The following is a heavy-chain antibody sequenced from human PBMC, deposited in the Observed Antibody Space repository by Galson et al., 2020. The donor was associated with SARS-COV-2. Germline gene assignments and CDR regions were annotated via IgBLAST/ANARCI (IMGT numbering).Heavy chain of an antibody. CDR3: AREWGDISSSVFDY. Sequence: ASVKVSCKTSGYTFTSYQLHWVRQAPGQGLEWVGIINPRDDITTYAQKFQGRVTVTRETSTSTVYMELSSLRREDTAVYFRAREWGDISSSVFDYWCRGTLFTVSS. V-gene: IGHV1-46*01. J-gene: IGHJ4*02. CDR2: INPRDDIT. D-gene: IGHD2-21*02. CDR1: GYTFTSYQ.